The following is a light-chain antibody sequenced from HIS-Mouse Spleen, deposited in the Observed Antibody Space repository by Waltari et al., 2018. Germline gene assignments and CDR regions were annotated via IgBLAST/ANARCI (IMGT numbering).Light chain of an antibody. V-gene: IGLV2-8*01. CDR1: SSDVGGYNY. CDR2: EVS. J-gene: IGLJ1*01. Sequence: QSALTQPPSASGSPGQSVTISCTGTSSDVGGYNYVSWYQQHPGKAPKLMIYEVSKRPSVVPDRFSGSKSCNTASLTVSGLQAEDEADYYCSSYAGSNNYVFGTGTKVTVL. CDR3: SSYAGSNNYV.